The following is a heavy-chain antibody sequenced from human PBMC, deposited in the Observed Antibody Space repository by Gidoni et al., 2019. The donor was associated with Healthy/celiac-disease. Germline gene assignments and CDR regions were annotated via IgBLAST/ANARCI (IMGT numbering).Heavy chain of an antibody. CDR1: GGSFRCYY. V-gene: IGHV4-34*01. CDR2: INHSGIN. D-gene: IGHD3-10*01. J-gene: IGHJ5*02. Sequence: QVKLQQWGAGLLKPSEPLALTSPVYGGSFRCYYWRWIRQPPGKGLGWIGEINHSGINNYNPSLKSRVTISVDTSKNQFSLKLSSVTAADTAVYYCARRVVRGVFNWFDPWGQGTLVTVSS. CDR3: ARRVVRGVFNWFDP.